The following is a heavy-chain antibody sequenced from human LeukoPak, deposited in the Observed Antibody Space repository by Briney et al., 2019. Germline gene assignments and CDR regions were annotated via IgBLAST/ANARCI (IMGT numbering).Heavy chain of an antibody. CDR1: GFTFNAYS. CDR2: ISRASESI. D-gene: IGHD1-7*01. Sequence: PGRSLRLSCAASGFTFNAYSMGWVRQAPGKGLEWVSIISRASESIFYADSVKGRFTISRDNAKNSLYLQMNGLRAEDTAAYYCMRGATDTTRWFDPWGQGTLVTVSS. CDR3: MRGATDTTRWFDP. V-gene: IGHV3-21*01. J-gene: IGHJ5*02.